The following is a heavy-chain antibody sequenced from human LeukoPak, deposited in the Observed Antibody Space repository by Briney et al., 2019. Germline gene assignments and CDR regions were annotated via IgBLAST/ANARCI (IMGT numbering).Heavy chain of an antibody. D-gene: IGHD3-16*01. V-gene: IGHV4-59*12. CDR3: ARSSRDDDPVYAFDI. CDR1: GGSISSDY. Sequence: SETLSLTCTVSGGSISSDYWSWIRQPPGKGLEWIGYIYHSGSTYYNPSLKSRDTISVDRSKNQFSLKLSSVTAADTAVYYCARSSRDDDPVYAFDIWGQGTMVTGSS. CDR2: IYHSGST. J-gene: IGHJ3*02.